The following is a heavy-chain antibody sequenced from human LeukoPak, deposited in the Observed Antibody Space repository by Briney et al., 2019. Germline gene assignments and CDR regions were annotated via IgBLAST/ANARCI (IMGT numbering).Heavy chain of an antibody. J-gene: IGHJ6*02. Sequence: SETLSLTCTVSNFSISSGYYWGWIRQPPGRGLEWIGSIYQSGSTYYNPSLKSRVTLSIEMSKNQFSLKLSSVTAADTAVYYCARVHSSGWYSYYYGMDVWGQGTTVTVSS. CDR1: NFSISSGYY. CDR2: IYQSGST. D-gene: IGHD6-19*01. V-gene: IGHV4-38-2*02. CDR3: ARVHSSGWYSYYYGMDV.